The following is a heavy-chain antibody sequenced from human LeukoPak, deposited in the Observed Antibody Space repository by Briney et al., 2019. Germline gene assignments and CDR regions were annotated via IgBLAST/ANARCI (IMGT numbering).Heavy chain of an antibody. CDR3: ARGGKSQWDPFDY. V-gene: IGHV1-2*02. CDR2: INPDSGDT. Sequence: ASVKVSFKSSGYTFTAYYMHWVRQAPGNGLEWMGWINPDSGDTSYAQKFQGRVTMTRDTSITTAYIELSRLTSDDTTVYFCARGGKSQWDPFDYWGQGTLVTVSS. D-gene: IGHD1-26*01. CDR1: GYTFTAYY. J-gene: IGHJ4*02.